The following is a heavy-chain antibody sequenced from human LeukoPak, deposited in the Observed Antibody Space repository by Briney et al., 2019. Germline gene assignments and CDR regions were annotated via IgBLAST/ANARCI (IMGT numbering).Heavy chain of an antibody. CDR1: GYSFTSYW. CDR2: IYPGDSDT. CDR3: ARHTSSWYFDY. Sequence: GESLKISCKGSGYSFTSYWIGWVRQMPGKGLEWMGIIYPGDSDTRYSPSFQGQVTISVDKSISTAFLQWSSPKASDTAMYYCARHTSSWYFDYWGQGTLVTVSS. J-gene: IGHJ4*02. V-gene: IGHV5-51*01. D-gene: IGHD6-13*01.